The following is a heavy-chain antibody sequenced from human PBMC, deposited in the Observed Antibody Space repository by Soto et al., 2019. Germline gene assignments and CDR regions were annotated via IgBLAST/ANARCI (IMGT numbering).Heavy chain of an antibody. V-gene: IGHV3-33*06. CDR3: AKTYYYGSGSYFPFAL. CDR2: IWYDGSNK. Sequence: GGSLRLSCAASGFAFSRYGMHWVRQAPGKGLEWVALIWYDGSNKYYADSVKGRFTISRDNPKNTLYLQMNSLRVEDTAVYYCAKTYYYGSGSYFPFALWGMGPLDTVS. J-gene: IGHJ4*02. D-gene: IGHD3-10*01. CDR1: GFAFSRYG.